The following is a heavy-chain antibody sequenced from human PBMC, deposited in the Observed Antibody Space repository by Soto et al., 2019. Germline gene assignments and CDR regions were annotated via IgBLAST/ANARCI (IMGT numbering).Heavy chain of an antibody. D-gene: IGHD3-10*01. CDR3: AREDSIIIPAVADV. CDR2: VSKSDYT. Sequence: GGSLRLSCEVSGFTFTNFGINWVRQAPGKGLEWVSSVSKSDYTYYSESVKGRFTISRDNAKNSVSLQMNNLRAEDTAVYYCAREDSIIIPAVADVWGQGTQVTVS. J-gene: IGHJ4*02. V-gene: IGHV3-21*04. CDR1: GFTFTNFG.